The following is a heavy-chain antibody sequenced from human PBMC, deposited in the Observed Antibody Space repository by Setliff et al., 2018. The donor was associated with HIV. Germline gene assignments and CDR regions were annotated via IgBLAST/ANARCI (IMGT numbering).Heavy chain of an antibody. CDR3: ARGGDFFYYAMDV. CDR2: IYYSGNA. J-gene: IGHJ6*02. Sequence: SETLSLTCAVSGGSMRSSGYSWTWIRQAPGKGLEWVGYIYYSGNAYYNPSLKSRVTISVDRSKNQFSLKLSSVTAADTAVYYCARGGDFFYYAMDVWGQGTTVTVSS. CDR1: GGSMRSSGYS. V-gene: IGHV4-30-2*01.